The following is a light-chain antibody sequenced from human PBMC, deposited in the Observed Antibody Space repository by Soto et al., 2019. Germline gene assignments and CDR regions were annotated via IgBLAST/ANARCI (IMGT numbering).Light chain of an antibody. CDR3: QQSYSPPYT. V-gene: IGKV1-39*01. CDR2: SAS. CDR1: QSIGNS. Sequence: DIQMTQSPSSLSASLGDSVTITCRASQSIGNSLNWYQQRSTKAPKLLMYSASSLQSGVPSRFSGRGSGTDFTLTISSLQPEDFATYYCQQSYSPPYTFGQGTKLQVK. J-gene: IGKJ2*01.